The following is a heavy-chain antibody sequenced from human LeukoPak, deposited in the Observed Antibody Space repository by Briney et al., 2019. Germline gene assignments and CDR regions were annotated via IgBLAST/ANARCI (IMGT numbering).Heavy chain of an antibody. CDR3: ARDKDRFDY. Sequence: KPGGSLRLSCAASGFTFSSYSVNWVRQAPGRGLEWVSCIGSGSTYIKYPDSVKGRFTISRDNAKNSLYLQMNSLRAEDTAVYYCARDKDRFDYWGQGTLVTVSS. CDR2: IGSGSTYI. CDR1: GFTFSSYS. V-gene: IGHV3-21*01. J-gene: IGHJ4*01.